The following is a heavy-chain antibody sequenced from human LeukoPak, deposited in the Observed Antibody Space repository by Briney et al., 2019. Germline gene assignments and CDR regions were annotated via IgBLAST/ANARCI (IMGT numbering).Heavy chain of an antibody. D-gene: IGHD4-17*01. J-gene: IGHJ5*02. V-gene: IGHV3-74*01. CDR2: INGDESST. Sequence: GGSLRLSCAASGFTFSSYWMHWVRQGAGKGLVWVSRINGDESSTNYADSVKGRFTISRDNARNTLFLQMNSLRSEDTAVYYCAREKDDHGDPGPLDAWGQGALVTVSS. CDR1: GFTFSSYW. CDR3: AREKDDHGDPGPLDA.